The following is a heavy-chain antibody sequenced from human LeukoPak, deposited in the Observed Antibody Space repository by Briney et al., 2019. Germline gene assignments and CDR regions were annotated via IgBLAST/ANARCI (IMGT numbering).Heavy chain of an antibody. CDR3: AVPGLGIGFDS. CDR2: ISSSSSYI. J-gene: IGHJ5*01. CDR1: GFTFSSYS. Sequence: GGSLRLSCAASGFTFSSYSMNWVRQAPGKGLEWVSSISSSSSYIHYADSVKGRFTISRDNAKNSLYLQMNSLRAEDTAVYYCAVPGLGIGFDSWGQGTLVTVSS. V-gene: IGHV3-21*01. D-gene: IGHD1-14*01.